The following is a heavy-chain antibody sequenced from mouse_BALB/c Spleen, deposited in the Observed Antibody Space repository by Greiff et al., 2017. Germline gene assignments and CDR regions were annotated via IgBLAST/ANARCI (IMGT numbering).Heavy chain of an antibody. Sequence: EVQLQESGGGLVQPGGSRKLSCAASGFTFSSFGMHWVRQAPEKGLEWVAYISSGSSTIYYADTVKGRFTISRDNPKNTLFLQMTSLRSEDTAMYYCARSYYGSFYWYFDVWGAGTTVTVSS. CDR2: ISSGSSTI. D-gene: IGHD1-1*01. CDR1: GFTFSSFG. V-gene: IGHV5-17*02. CDR3: ARSYYGSFYWYFDV. J-gene: IGHJ1*01.